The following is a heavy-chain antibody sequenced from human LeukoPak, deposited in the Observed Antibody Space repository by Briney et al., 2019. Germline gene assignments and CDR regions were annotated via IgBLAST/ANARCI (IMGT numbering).Heavy chain of an antibody. CDR3: AREQRGGLSGNLGGLFASYYTYYYMDV. CDR2: IIPIFGTA. J-gene: IGHJ6*03. Sequence: PVKVSCKASGGTFSSYAISWVRQAPGQGLEWMGGIIPIFGTANYAQKFQGRVTITTDESTSTAYMELSSLRSEDTAAYFCAREQRGGLSGNLGGLFASYYTYYYMDVWGRGTTVTVSS. CDR1: GGTFSSYA. V-gene: IGHV1-69*05. D-gene: IGHD3-3*01.